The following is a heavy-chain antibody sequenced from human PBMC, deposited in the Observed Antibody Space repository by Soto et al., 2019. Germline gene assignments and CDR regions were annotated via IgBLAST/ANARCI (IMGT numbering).Heavy chain of an antibody. CDR1: GFPFSFYS. J-gene: IGHJ5*01. V-gene: IGHV3-48*02. Sequence: GGSLRLSCAASGFPFSFYSMNWVRQAPGKGLEWISYITSTSSAINYADSVRGRFTISRDNAMRSLFLHMNSLRDEDTAVYYCARGAYRNWFDSWSQGTLVIGSS. CDR2: ITSTSSAI. CDR3: ARGAYRNWFDS.